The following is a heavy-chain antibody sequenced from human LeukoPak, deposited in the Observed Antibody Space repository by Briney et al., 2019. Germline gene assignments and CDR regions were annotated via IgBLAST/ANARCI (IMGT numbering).Heavy chain of an antibody. V-gene: IGHV3-66*02. CDR3: ARHANPDSYWYFDL. CDR2: IYSGGST. CDR1: GFTVSSNY. Sequence: PGGSLRLSCADSGFTVSSNYMSWVRQAPGKGLEWVSVIYSGGSTYYADSVKGRFTISRDNSKNTLYLQMNSLRAEDTAVYYCARHANPDSYWYFDLWGRGTLVTVSS. J-gene: IGHJ2*01.